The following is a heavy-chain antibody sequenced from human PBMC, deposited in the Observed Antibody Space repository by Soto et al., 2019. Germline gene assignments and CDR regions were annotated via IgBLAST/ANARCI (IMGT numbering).Heavy chain of an antibody. Sequence: KPSETLSLTCTVSGGSISSGGYYWSWIRQHPGKGLEWIGYIYYSGSTYYNPSLKSRVTISVDTSKNQFSLKLSSVTAADTAVYYCAREIGVQYFDYWGQGTLVTVSS. CDR1: GGSISSGGYY. CDR2: IYYSGST. D-gene: IGHD2-8*01. CDR3: AREIGVQYFDY. V-gene: IGHV4-31*03. J-gene: IGHJ4*02.